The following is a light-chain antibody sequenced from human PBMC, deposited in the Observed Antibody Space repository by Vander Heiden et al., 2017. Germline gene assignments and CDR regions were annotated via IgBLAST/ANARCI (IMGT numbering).Light chain of an antibody. J-gene: IGLJ2*01. CDR2: EVT. V-gene: IGLV2-8*01. CDR3: SSYAGSTRLV. Sequence: QSALTQPPSASGSPGQSVTIPCTGTSSDIGGYDYVSWYQQEAGKAPKLMIYEVTKRPSGVPTRFSGSKSGNTASLTVSGLQTEDEGHDYCSSYAGSTRLVFGGGTKLTVL. CDR1: SSDIGGYDY.